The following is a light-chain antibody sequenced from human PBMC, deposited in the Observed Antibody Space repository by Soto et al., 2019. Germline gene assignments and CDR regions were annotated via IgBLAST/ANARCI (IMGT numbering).Light chain of an antibody. CDR1: QSIGIW. V-gene: IGKV1-5*03. CDR3: QQYKDYSWT. J-gene: IGKJ1*01. Sequence: IQMTQSPSTLSASVGDRVAITCRASQSIGIWLAWYQQKPGKAPRFLIYKASTLESGVPSRFSDSGSGTEFTLTISSLQPEDFGSYYCQQYKDYSWTFGQGTKVEIK. CDR2: KAS.